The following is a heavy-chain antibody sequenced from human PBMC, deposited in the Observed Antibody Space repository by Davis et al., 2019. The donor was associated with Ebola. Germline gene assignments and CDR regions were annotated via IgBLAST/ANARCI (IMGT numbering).Heavy chain of an antibody. Sequence: SVKVSCKSSGGTFSSSAITWVRQAPAQGLEWLGGIIPVFGTANYAQKFQGRVAITADESTSTAYMELNSLRSEDTAVYYCASGVTTVNTEGMDVWGQGTTVTVSS. J-gene: IGHJ6*02. CDR2: IIPVFGTA. CDR3: ASGVTTVNTEGMDV. CDR1: GGTFSSSA. D-gene: IGHD4-17*01. V-gene: IGHV1-69*13.